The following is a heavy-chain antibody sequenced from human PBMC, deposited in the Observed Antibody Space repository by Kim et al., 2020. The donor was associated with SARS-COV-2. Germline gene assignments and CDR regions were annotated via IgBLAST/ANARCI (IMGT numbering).Heavy chain of an antibody. CDR2: T. J-gene: IGHJ3*02. CDR3: ARGRKGAFDI. V-gene: IGHV1-2*05. Sequence: TNYARKIQGRVTKTRDTSISTAYMGLSKLRSDDTVVYYCARGRKGAFDIWGQGTMVTVSS.